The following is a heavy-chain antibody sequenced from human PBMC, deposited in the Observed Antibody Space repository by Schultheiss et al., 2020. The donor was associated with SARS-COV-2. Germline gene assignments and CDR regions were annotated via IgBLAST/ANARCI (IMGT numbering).Heavy chain of an antibody. CDR1: GGSISSGSYY. V-gene: IGHV4-61*02. CDR3: ARDPPMSSSTGWFDP. J-gene: IGHJ5*02. D-gene: IGHD6-6*01. Sequence: SQTLSLTCTVSGGSISSGSYYWSWIRQPAGKGLEWIGRIYTSGSTNYNPSLKSRVTMSVDTSKNQFSLKLSSVTAADTAVYYCARDPPMSSSTGWFDPWGQGTLVTVSS. CDR2: IYTSGST.